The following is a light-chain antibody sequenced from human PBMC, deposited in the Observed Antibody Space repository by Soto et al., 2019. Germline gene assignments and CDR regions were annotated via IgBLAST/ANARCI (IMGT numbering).Light chain of an antibody. Sequence: DIQMTQSPSTLSGSVGDRVAITCRASQTIISWLAWYQQNPGRPPKLLIYAASTLQSGVPSRFSGSGSGTDFTLTISSLQPEDFATYSCQHSHSTPLTFGGGTKVDI. V-gene: IGKV1-39*01. CDR2: AAS. CDR3: QHSHSTPLT. J-gene: IGKJ4*01. CDR1: QTIISW.